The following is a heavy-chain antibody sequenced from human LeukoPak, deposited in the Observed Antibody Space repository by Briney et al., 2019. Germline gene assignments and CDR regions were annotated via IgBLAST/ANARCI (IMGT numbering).Heavy chain of an antibody. D-gene: IGHD5-18*01. CDR1: GGSISSGDYY. J-gene: IGHJ3*02. V-gene: IGHV4-30-4*08. CDR3: ARGYSYGSGAFDI. Sequence: SETLSLTCTVSGGSISSGDYYWSWIRQPPGEGLEWIGYIYYSGSTYYNPSLKSRVTISVDTSKNQFSLKLSSVTAADTAVYYCARGYSYGSGAFDIWGQGTMVTVSS. CDR2: IYYSGST.